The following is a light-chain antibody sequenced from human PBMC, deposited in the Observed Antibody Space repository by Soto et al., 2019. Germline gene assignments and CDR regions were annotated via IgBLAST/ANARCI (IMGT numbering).Light chain of an antibody. CDR1: QTISHY. Sequence: DIQMTQSPSSLSASIGDRVTITCRASQTISHYLNWYQQKPGKAPQLLIYGASTLQSGVPSRFSGSGSGTDFTLTSSSLQPEDFASYYFQQSYSTPAFGQGTKLEIK. CDR2: GAS. J-gene: IGKJ2*01. CDR3: QQSYSTPA. V-gene: IGKV1-39*01.